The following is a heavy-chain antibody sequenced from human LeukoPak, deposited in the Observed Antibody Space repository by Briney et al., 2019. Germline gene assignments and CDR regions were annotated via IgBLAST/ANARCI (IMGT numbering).Heavy chain of an antibody. V-gene: IGHV3-23*01. D-gene: IGHD4-17*01. CDR2: ISGSGGST. Sequence: GGSLRLSCAASGFTFSSYAMSWVRQAPGKGLEWVLAISGSGGSTYYADSVKGRFAISRDNSKNTLYLQMNSLRAEDTAVYYCAKSWVTTSVWYFDLWGRGTLVTVSS. J-gene: IGHJ2*01. CDR3: AKSWVTTSVWYFDL. CDR1: GFTFSSYA.